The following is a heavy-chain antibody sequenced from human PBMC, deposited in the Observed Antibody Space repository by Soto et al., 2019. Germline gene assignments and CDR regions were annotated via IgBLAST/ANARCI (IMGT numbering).Heavy chain of an antibody. CDR1: GGTFSSYA. V-gene: IGHV1-69*13. CDR3: ACTVSNYYYYGMDV. Sequence: SVKVSCKASGGTFSSYAISWVRQAPGQGLEWMGGIIPIFGTADYAQKFQGRVTITADESMSTAYMELSSLRSEDTAVYYCACTVSNYYYYGMDVWGQGTTVTVS. J-gene: IGHJ6*02. D-gene: IGHD2-8*01. CDR2: IIPIFGTA.